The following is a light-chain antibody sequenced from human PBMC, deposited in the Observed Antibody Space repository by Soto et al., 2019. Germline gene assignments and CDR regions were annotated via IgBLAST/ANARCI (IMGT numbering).Light chain of an antibody. CDR3: SSYTSSSTLGV. CDR2: DVS. J-gene: IGLJ2*01. CDR1: SSDVGGYNF. Sequence: QSALTQPASLSGSPGQSITISCTGTSSDVGGYNFVSWYQQHPGKAPKLMIYDVSNRPSEVSTRFSGSKSGNTASLTISGLQSEDEAEYYCSSYTSSSTLGVFGGGTKLTVL. V-gene: IGLV2-14*01.